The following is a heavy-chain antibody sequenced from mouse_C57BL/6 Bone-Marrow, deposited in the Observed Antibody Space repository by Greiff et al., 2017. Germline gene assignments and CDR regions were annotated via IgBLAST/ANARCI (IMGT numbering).Heavy chain of an antibody. Sequence: EVQLQQSGPVLVKPGASVKMSCKASGYTFTDYYMNWVKQSHGKSLEWIGVINPYNGGTSYNQKFKGKATLTVDKSSSTAYMELNSLTSEDSAVYYCASVTTAMDYWGQGTSVTVSS. V-gene: IGHV1-19*01. CDR3: ASVTTAMDY. J-gene: IGHJ4*01. D-gene: IGHD2-3*01. CDR1: GYTFTDYY. CDR2: INPYNGGT.